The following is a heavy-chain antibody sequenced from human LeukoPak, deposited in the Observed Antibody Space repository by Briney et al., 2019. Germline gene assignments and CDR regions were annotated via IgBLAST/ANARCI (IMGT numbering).Heavy chain of an antibody. J-gene: IGHJ5*02. V-gene: IGHV3-23*01. CDR3: AKGSSGWFWFDP. CDR1: GFTVSSNY. Sequence: PGGSLRLSCAASGFTVSSNYMSWVRQAPGKGLEWVSAISGSGGSTYYADSVKGRFTISRDNSKNTLYLQMNSLRAEDTAVYYCAKGSSGWFWFDPWGQGTLVTVSS. CDR2: ISGSGGST. D-gene: IGHD6-19*01.